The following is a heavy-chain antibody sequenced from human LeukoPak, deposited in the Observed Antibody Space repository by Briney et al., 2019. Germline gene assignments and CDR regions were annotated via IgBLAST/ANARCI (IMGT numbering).Heavy chain of an antibody. CDR3: ARDGVSFDL. V-gene: IGHV3-7*01. CDR1: GFTFSHYW. D-gene: IGHD2-8*01. Sequence: GGSLRLSCAASGFTFSHYWMSWVRQAPGKGLEWVANMKEDRKYYVDSVEGRFTISRDNAKNSLYLQMNSLRAEDTAVYYCARDGVSFDLWGQGVLVTVSS. J-gene: IGHJ4*02. CDR2: MKEDRK.